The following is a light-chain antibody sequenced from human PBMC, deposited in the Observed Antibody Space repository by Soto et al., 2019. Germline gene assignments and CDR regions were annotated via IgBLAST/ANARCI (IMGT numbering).Light chain of an antibody. V-gene: IGKV1-12*01. CDR3: QQDHNLPLT. CDR1: QDVGRW. J-gene: IGKJ4*01. Sequence: DIQLTQSPFSESASVGDRVTITCRASQDVGRWLAWYQQRPGKAPKLLIYAASHLQSGVPSRFSGSGSGTDFTLTITSLQPDDFGTYYCQQDHNLPLTFGGGTKVDIK. CDR2: AAS.